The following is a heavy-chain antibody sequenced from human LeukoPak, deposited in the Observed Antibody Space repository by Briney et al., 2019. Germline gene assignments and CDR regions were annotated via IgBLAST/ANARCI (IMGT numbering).Heavy chain of an antibody. D-gene: IGHD3-10*01. J-gene: IGHJ4*02. CDR1: GGSFSGYY. Sequence: SETLSLTCAVYGGSFSGYYWSWIRQPPGKGLEWIGEINHSGSTNYNPSLKSRVTISVDTSKNQFSLKLSSVTAADTAVYYCARGPGYLWFGELFPYYFDYWGQGTLVTVSS. CDR3: ARGPGYLWFGELFPYYFDY. CDR2: INHSGST. V-gene: IGHV4-34*01.